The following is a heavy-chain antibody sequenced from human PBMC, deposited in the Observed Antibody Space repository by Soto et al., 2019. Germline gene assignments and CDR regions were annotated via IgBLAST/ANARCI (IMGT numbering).Heavy chain of an antibody. Sequence: SETLSLTCTVSGGSISSYYWSWIRQPPGKGLEWIGYIYYSGSTNYNPSLKRRVTISVDTAKNQFSLKLSSLTAADTAGYYCARHVKEAVLAGTSFASPHHYYYYYMDVWGKGTTVTVSS. CDR3: ARHVKEAVLAGTSFASPHHYYYYYMDV. J-gene: IGHJ6*03. CDR2: IYYSGST. V-gene: IGHV4-59*08. D-gene: IGHD6-13*01. CDR1: GGSISSYY.